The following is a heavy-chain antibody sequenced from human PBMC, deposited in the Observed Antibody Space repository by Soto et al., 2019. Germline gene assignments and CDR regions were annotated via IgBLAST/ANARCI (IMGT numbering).Heavy chain of an antibody. Sequence: GGSLRLSCAASGFTFSSYAMSWVRQPPGKGLEWVSGISGSGDRTHYADSLKGRFTISRDNFKNTLYLQMNSLRAEDTAVYYCAKASTYDYIWGSYRYYFDYWGQGTLVTVSS. V-gene: IGHV3-23*01. CDR2: ISGSGDRT. D-gene: IGHD3-16*02. CDR3: AKASTYDYIWGSYRYYFDY. J-gene: IGHJ4*02. CDR1: GFTFSSYA.